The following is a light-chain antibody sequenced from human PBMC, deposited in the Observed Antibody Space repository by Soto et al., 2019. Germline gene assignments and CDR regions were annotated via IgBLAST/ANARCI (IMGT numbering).Light chain of an antibody. Sequence: EIVLTQSPGTLSLSPGERATLSCRASQSVSSSYLAWYQQKPGQAPRLLIYGASSRATGIPDRFSGSGSGTDFTLTIRGLEPEDAAVYYCQQYGSSPITFGQGTRL. CDR2: GAS. J-gene: IGKJ5*01. CDR1: QSVSSSY. V-gene: IGKV3-20*01. CDR3: QQYGSSPIT.